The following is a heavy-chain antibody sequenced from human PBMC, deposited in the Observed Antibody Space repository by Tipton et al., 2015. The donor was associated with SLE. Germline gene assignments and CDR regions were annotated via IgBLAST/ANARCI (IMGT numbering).Heavy chain of an antibody. CDR3: ARGGGSFPGYYFDY. V-gene: IGHV3-21*03. J-gene: IGHJ4*02. Sequence: QLVQSGGGLVKPGGSLRLSCAASGFTFSSYSMNWVRQAPGKGLEWVSSISSSSSYIYYADSVKGRFTISRDNAKNSLYLQMNSLRAEDTAVYYCARGGGSFPGYYFDYWGQGTLVTVSS. D-gene: IGHD1-26*01. CDR2: ISSSSSYI. CDR1: GFTFSSYS.